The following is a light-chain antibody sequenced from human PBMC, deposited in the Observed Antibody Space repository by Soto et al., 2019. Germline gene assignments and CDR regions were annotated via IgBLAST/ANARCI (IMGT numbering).Light chain of an antibody. V-gene: IGKV3-11*01. J-gene: IGKJ4*01. CDR3: EQRSNWPST. CDR2: DAS. CDR1: QSVSSY. Sequence: EIVLTQSPATLSLSPGNRATLSCRASQSVSSYLAWYQQKPGQAPRLLIYDASNRDTGIPARFSASGSGTDFTLTITSPEPEDFAVYYCEQRSNWPSTFGGGTKVEIK.